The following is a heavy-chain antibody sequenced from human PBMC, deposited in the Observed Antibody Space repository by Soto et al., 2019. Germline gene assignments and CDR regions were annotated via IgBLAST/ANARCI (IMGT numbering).Heavy chain of an antibody. Sequence: QLQLQESGPGLVKPSETLSLTCTVSGGSISSSSYYWGWIRQPPGKGLEWIGSIYYSGSTYYNPSLKSRVTISVDTSKNQFSLKLSSVTAADTAVYYCASPVLRYFDLRRGYFDLWGRGTLVTVSS. J-gene: IGHJ2*01. CDR3: ASPVLRYFDLRRGYFDL. CDR1: GGSISSSSYY. V-gene: IGHV4-39*01. D-gene: IGHD3-9*01. CDR2: IYYSGST.